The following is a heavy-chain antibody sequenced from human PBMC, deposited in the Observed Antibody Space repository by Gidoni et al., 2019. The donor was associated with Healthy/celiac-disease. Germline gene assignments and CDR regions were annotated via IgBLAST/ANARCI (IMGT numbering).Heavy chain of an antibody. CDR1: GFTFSSYA. V-gene: IGHV3-23*01. CDR2: ISGSGGST. J-gene: IGHJ6*03. Sequence: EVQLLESGGGLVQPGGYLRLSCAASGFTFSSYAMRWVRQAPGKGLEWVSSISGSGGSTYYADSVKGRFTISRDNSKNTLYLQMNSLRAEDTAVYYCAKGISYGDSSYYYYYYMDVWGKGTTVTVSS. D-gene: IGHD4-17*01. CDR3: AKGISYGDSSYYYYYYMDV.